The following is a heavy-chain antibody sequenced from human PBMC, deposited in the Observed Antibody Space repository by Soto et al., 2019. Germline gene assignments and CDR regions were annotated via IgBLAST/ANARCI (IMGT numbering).Heavy chain of an antibody. D-gene: IGHD5-18*01. CDR2: IDAGKGNT. CDR1: GYTFTTYA. V-gene: IGHV1-3*01. Sequence: ASVKVSCKASGYTFTTYAMHWVRQAPGQGLEWMGWIDAGKGNTKYSQKLQGRVTITTDTSTSTAYMELRSLRSDDTAVYYCAPHTLDTGMPSGYWGQGTLVTVSS. J-gene: IGHJ4*02. CDR3: APHTLDTGMPSGY.